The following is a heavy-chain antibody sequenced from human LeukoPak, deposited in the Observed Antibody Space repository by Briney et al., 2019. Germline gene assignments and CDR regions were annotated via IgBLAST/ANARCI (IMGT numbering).Heavy chain of an antibody. D-gene: IGHD6-19*01. CDR1: GFTFDDYG. Sequence: GGSLRLSCAASGFTFDDYGMSWVRQAPGKGLEWVAFIRYDGSNKYYADSVKGRFTISRDNSKNTLYLQMNSLRAEDTAVYYCAKDPFVGYSSGPGGLDFDYWGQGTLVTVSS. CDR3: AKDPFVGYSSGPGGLDFDY. V-gene: IGHV3-30*02. J-gene: IGHJ4*02. CDR2: IRYDGSNK.